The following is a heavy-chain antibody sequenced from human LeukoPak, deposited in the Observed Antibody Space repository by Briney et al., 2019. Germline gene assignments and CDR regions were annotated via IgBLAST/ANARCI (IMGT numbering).Heavy chain of an antibody. Sequence: GGSLRLSCAASGFTFSSYAMAWVRQAPGQGLEWVSAINGSGGGTYYADNVKGRFTISRDNSTNTLYLQMDSLRAEDTAVYYCAKDGYGSGSLNLYYFDYWGQGTLVTVSS. CDR3: AKDGYGSGSLNLYYFDY. J-gene: IGHJ4*02. V-gene: IGHV3-23*01. CDR1: GFTFSSYA. CDR2: INGSGGGT. D-gene: IGHD3-10*01.